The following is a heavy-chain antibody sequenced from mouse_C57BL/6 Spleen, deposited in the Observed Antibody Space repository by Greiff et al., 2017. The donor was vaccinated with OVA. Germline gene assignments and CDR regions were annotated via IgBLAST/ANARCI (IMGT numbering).Heavy chain of an antibody. CDR1: GYTFTSYW. Sequence: QVQLQQPGAELVKPGASVKLSCKASGYTFTSYWMHWVKQRPGQGLEWIGYINPSSGYTKYNQKFKDKATLTEDKSSSTAYMQLSSLTYEDSAVYYDARSTYDYDEGYYFDYWGQGTTLTVSS. V-gene: IGHV1-7*01. CDR2: INPSSGYT. D-gene: IGHD2-4*01. J-gene: IGHJ2*01. CDR3: ARSTYDYDEGYYFDY.